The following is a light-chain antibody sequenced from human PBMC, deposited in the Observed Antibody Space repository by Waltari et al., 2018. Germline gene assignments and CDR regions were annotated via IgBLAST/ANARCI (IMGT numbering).Light chain of an antibody. V-gene: IGLV3-21*02. J-gene: IGLJ3*02. CDR2: LDS. Sequence: SSVLTQAPSVSVAPGQTATVTCGVVPIGSTSVHWYQQKPGRAPVLVVYLDSDRPSGIPERFSGSKSGNAATLTISRVEAGDEADYYCHVWDANTVMFGGGTKLTVL. CDR3: HVWDANTVM. CDR1: PIGSTS.